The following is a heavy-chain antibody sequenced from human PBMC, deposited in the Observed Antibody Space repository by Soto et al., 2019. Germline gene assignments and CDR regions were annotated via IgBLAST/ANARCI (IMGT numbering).Heavy chain of an antibody. CDR2: INHSGST. Sequence: QVQLQQWGAGLLKPSETLSLTCAVYGGSFSGYYWSWIRQPPGKGLEWIGEINHSGSTNYKPSLKFRVTISVDPSKNQFSLILSSVTAADTVVYYCASRRSVVAAAGYFYWGQGTLVTVSS. CDR3: ASRRSVVAAAGYFY. J-gene: IGHJ4*02. V-gene: IGHV4-34*01. D-gene: IGHD6-13*01. CDR1: GGSFSGYY.